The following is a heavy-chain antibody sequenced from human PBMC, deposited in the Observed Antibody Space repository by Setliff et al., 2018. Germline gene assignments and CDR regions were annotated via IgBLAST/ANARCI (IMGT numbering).Heavy chain of an antibody. CDR2: INPNSGGT. J-gene: IGHJ4*02. V-gene: IGHV1-2*04. Sequence: VASVKVSCKASGYTFTGYYMHWVRQAPGQGLEWMGWINPNSGGTNYAQKFQGWVTMTRDTSISTAYMELSRLRSDDTAVYYCARDRDSSGYPYYFDYWGQGTLVTVS. D-gene: IGHD3-22*01. CDR1: GYTFTGYY. CDR3: ARDRDSSGYPYYFDY.